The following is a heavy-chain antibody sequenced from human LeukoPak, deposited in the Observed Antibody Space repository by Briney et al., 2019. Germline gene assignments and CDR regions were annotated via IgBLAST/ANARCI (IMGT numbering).Heavy chain of an antibody. J-gene: IGHJ4*02. CDR3: ARGKRFLEWLPEYYFDY. D-gene: IGHD3-3*01. CDR1: GFTFSSYA. V-gene: IGHV3-30*14. Sequence: PGGSLRLSCAASGFTFSSYAMHWVRQAPGKGLEWVAVISYDGSNKYYADSVKGRFTISRYNSKNTLYLQMNSLRAEDTAVYYCARGKRFLEWLPEYYFDYWGQGTLVTVSS. CDR2: ISYDGSNK.